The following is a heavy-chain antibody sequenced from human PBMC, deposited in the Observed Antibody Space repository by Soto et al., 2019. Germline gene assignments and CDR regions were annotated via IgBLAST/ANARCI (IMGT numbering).Heavy chain of an antibody. Sequence: QVQLVQSGAEVKKPGSSVKVSCKASGGTFSSYTISWVRQAPGQGLEWMGRIIPILGIANYAQKFQGRVTITADKSTSTAYMELSSLRSEDTAVYYCARASMGYCSGGSCYSGGFNYLDYWGQGTLVTVSS. V-gene: IGHV1-69*02. CDR2: IIPILGIA. J-gene: IGHJ4*02. D-gene: IGHD2-15*01. CDR1: GGTFSSYT. CDR3: ARASMGYCSGGSCYSGGFNYLDY.